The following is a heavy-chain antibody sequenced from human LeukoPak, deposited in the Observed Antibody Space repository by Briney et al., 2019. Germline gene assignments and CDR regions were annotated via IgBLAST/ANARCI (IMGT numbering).Heavy chain of an antibody. V-gene: IGHV3-30*18. J-gene: IGHJ6*02. CDR1: GFTFSSYG. CDR3: AKGLKGYSYGYSHYYYYGMDV. CDR2: ISYDGSNK. D-gene: IGHD5-18*01. Sequence: GGSLRLSCAASGFTFSSYGMHWVRQAPGKGLEWVAVISYDGSNKYYADSVKGRFTISRDNSKNTLYLQMNSLRAEDTAVYYCAKGLKGYSYGYSHYYYYGMDVWGQGTTVTVSS.